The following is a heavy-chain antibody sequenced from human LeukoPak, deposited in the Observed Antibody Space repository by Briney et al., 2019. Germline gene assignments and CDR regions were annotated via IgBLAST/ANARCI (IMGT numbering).Heavy chain of an antibody. CDR1: GFTFSSYE. D-gene: IGHD6-19*01. Sequence: QPGGSLRLSCAASGFTFSSYEMNWVRQAPGKGLEWVSYISSSGSTIYYADSVKGRFTISRDNAKNSLYLQMNSLRAEDTAVYYCARNRAVAGTWDYFDYWGQGTLVTVSS. J-gene: IGHJ4*02. V-gene: IGHV3-48*03. CDR3: ARNRAVAGTWDYFDY. CDR2: ISSSGSTI.